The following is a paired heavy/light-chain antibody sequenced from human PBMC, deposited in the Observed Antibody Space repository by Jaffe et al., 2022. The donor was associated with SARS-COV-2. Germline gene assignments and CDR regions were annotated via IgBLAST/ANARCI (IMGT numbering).Heavy chain of an antibody. J-gene: IGHJ5*02. CDR1: GFTFSRYA. CDR2: ISGSGDRT. V-gene: IGHV3-23*01. Sequence: EVQVLESGGGLVQPGGSVRLSCAASGFTFSRYAMSWVRQAPGKGLEWVSAISGSGDRTYNADSVKGRFTVSRDNSQNTLYLQMNSLRAEDTAVYYCARGDVVEVTASVFDPWGQGTLVTVSS. CDR3: ARGDVVEVTASVFDP. D-gene: IGHD2-21*02.
Light chain of an antibody. CDR2: AVR. CDR3: CSYADSSTPVL. CDR1: SSDVGGYDY. V-gene: IGLV2-11*01. Sequence: QSALTQPRSVSGSPGQSVTISCTGTSSDVGGYDYVSWYQQYPGKAPKLMISAVRHRPSGVPDRFSGSKSGNTASLTISGLQADDEADYYCCSYADSSTPVLFGGGTKLTVL. J-gene: IGLJ2*01.